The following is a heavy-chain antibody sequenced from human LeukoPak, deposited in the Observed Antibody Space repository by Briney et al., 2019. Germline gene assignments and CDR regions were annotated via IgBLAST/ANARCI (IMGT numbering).Heavy chain of an antibody. V-gene: IGHV4-38-2*01. CDR3: ASPPPSYSGSYYGGYFDY. D-gene: IGHD1-26*01. Sequence: PSETLSLTRAVSGYSISSGYYWGWIRQPPGKGLEWIGSIYHSGSTYYNPSLKSRVTISVDTSKNQFSLKLSSVTAADTAVYYCASPPPSYSGSYYGGYFDYWGQGTLVTVSS. CDR2: IYHSGST. J-gene: IGHJ4*02. CDR1: GYSISSGYY.